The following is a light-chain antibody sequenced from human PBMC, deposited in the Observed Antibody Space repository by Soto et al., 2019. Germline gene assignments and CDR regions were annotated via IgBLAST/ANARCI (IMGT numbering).Light chain of an antibody. CDR3: CSYAGSSTPVV. CDR2: EGS. J-gene: IGLJ2*01. V-gene: IGLV2-23*01. Sequence: QSVLTQPASMSGSPGQSITISCTGTSSDVGSYNLVSWYQQHPGKAPKLMIYEGSKRPSGVSNRFSGSKSGNTASLTISGLQAEDEADYYCCSYAGSSTPVVFGGGTKVTVL. CDR1: SSDVGSYNL.